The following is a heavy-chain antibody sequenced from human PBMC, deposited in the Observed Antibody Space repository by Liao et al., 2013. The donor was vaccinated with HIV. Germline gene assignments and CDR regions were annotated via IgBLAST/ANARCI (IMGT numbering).Heavy chain of an antibody. CDR2: VSTSGSA. CDR1: GGSISGYN. V-gene: IGHV4-4*07. Sequence: QVRLQESGPGLVKPSETLSLTCTVSGGSISGYNWSWVRQTAGKGLEWIGRVSTSGSATYSPSLKNRVTMSVDTSKNQFSLNLNSVTAADTAVYYCARERGFFDFWGQEAWSPSPQ. J-gene: IGHJ4*01. CDR3: ARERGFFDF. D-gene: IGHD3-10*01.